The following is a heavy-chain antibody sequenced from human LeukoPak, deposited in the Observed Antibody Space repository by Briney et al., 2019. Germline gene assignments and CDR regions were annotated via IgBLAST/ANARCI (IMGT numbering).Heavy chain of an antibody. Sequence: GGSLRLSCAASGFTFSSYGMHWVRQAPGKGLEWVAFIRYDGSNKYYADSVKGRFTISRDNSKNTLYLQMNSLRAEDTAVYYCAKALKGLTDYYMPLDYWGQGTLVTVSS. V-gene: IGHV3-30*02. CDR2: IRYDGSNK. D-gene: IGHD3-9*01. J-gene: IGHJ4*02. CDR3: AKALKGLTDYYMPLDY. CDR1: GFTFSSYG.